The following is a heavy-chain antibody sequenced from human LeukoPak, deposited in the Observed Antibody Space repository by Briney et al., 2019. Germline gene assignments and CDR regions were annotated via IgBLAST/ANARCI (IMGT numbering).Heavy chain of an antibody. CDR3: ARDTPYGDYYFDY. V-gene: IGHV3-48*03. CDR2: ISSSGSTI. CDR1: GFTFSSYE. D-gene: IGHD4-17*01. Sequence: GGSLRLSCAASGFTFSSYEMNWVRQAPGKGLEWVSYISSSGSTIYYADSVEGRFTISRDNAKNSLYLQMNSLRAEDTAVYYCARDTPYGDYYFDYWGQGTLVTVSS. J-gene: IGHJ4*02.